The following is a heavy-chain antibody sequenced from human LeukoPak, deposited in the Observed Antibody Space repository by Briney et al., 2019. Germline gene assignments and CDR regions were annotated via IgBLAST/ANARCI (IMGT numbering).Heavy chain of an antibody. Sequence: GASVTVSFTGSGYTFTIYDINWVRHGPGQGLEWVGWMKPNSGNTGYAQKVQGRENITRNNSISTSYMELSRMRSEDRDVYYCARGQGGYQLLDGFGGPQTRTYYYYMDVWGKGTTVTVSS. V-gene: IGHV1-8*03. D-gene: IGHD2-2*01. CDR3: ARGQGGYQLLDGFGGPQTRTYYYYMDV. CDR1: GYTFTIYD. CDR2: MKPNSGNT. J-gene: IGHJ6*03.